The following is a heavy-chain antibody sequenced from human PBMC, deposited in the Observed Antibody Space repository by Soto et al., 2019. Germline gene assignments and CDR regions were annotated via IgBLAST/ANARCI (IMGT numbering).Heavy chain of an antibody. Sequence: SQTLSLTCAISGDSVSSNSAAWNWIRQSPSRGLEWLGRTYYRSKWYNDYAVSVKSRITINPDTSKNQFSLQLNSVTPEDTTVYHCAMGAAAGWVFDYWGQGTLVTVSS. CDR1: GDSVSSNSAA. CDR3: AMGAAAGWVFDY. D-gene: IGHD6-13*01. CDR2: TYYRSKWYN. J-gene: IGHJ4*02. V-gene: IGHV6-1*01.